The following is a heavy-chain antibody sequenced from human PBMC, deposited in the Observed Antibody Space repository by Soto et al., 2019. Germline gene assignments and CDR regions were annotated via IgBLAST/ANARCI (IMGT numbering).Heavy chain of an antibody. Sequence: PGGSLRLSCAASGFTFSSYGVHWVRQAPGKGLEWVAVISHDGSNKYYADSVKGRFTISRDNSKNTLYLQMNSLRAEDTAVYYCAKDHSLTFDYWGQGTLVTVSS. V-gene: IGHV3-30*18. CDR3: AKDHSLTFDY. J-gene: IGHJ4*02. CDR2: ISHDGSNK. CDR1: GFTFSSYG. D-gene: IGHD3-9*01.